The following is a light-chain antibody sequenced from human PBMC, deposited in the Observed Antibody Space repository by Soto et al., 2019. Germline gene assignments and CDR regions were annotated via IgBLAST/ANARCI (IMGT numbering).Light chain of an antibody. Sequence: DIQMTQSPSSLSASVGDRVTITCRASQSISSYLSWYQQKPGKAPKLLISAASSLQSGVPSRFRGSGSGTDFTLTINSLQPEDFATYYCQSYSTPLTFGGGTKVEIK. CDR3: QSYSTPLT. CDR2: AAS. J-gene: IGKJ4*01. CDR1: QSISSY. V-gene: IGKV1-39*01.